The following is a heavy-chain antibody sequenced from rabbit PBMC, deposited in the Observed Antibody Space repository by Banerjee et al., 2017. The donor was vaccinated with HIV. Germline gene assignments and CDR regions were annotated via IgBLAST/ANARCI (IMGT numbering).Heavy chain of an antibody. J-gene: IGHJ4*01. CDR1: GFSFSSSYW. CDR3: ARGSSSSRIDYFNL. Sequence: QSLEESGGDLVKPGASLTLTCTASGFSFSSSYWVCWVRQAPGKGLEWIACIYAGSSGVTDYASWAKGRFTISKTSSTTVTLQMTSLTAADTATYFCARGSSSSRIDYFNLWGPGTLVTVS. CDR2: IYAGSSGVT. V-gene: IGHV1S40*01. D-gene: IGHD1-1*01.